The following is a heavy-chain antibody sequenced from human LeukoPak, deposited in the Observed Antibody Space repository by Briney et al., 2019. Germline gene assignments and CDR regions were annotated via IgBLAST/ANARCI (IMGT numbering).Heavy chain of an antibody. J-gene: IGHJ4*02. Sequence: SETLSLTCAVYGGSFSGYYWSWIRQPPGKGLEWIGEINHSGSTNYNPSLKSRVTISVDTSKNQFSLKLSSVTAADTAVYYCARGRYRTGVTAFVYLGQGNLVTGSS. CDR2: INHSGST. CDR1: GGSFSGYY. D-gene: IGHD2-21*02. CDR3: ARGRYRTGVTAFVY. V-gene: IGHV4-34*01.